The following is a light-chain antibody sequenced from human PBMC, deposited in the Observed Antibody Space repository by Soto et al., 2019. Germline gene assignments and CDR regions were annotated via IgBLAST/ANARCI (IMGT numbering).Light chain of an antibody. CDR3: QQYGSSSFT. V-gene: IGKV3-20*01. Sequence: EIVLTQSPGTLSLSPGERATLSCRASQSVSSSYLAWYQQKPGQAPRLLIYGASGMATGIPDRFSGSGSGTDFTLTISRLEPEDFAVYFCQQYGSSSFTFGPGTKVDIK. CDR2: GAS. CDR1: QSVSSSY. J-gene: IGKJ3*01.